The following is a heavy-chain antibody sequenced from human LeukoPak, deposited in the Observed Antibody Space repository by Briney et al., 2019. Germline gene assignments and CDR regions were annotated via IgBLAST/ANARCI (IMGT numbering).Heavy chain of an antibody. Sequence: SETLSLTCTVSGGSTSSYYWSWIRQPPGKGLEWIGYIYYSGSTNYNPSLKSRVTISVDTSKNQFSLKLSSVTAADTAVYYCARARGYSGYDQAFDIWGQGTMVTVSS. CDR1: GGSTSSYY. CDR2: IYYSGST. CDR3: ARARGYSGYDQAFDI. D-gene: IGHD5-12*01. V-gene: IGHV4-59*01. J-gene: IGHJ3*02.